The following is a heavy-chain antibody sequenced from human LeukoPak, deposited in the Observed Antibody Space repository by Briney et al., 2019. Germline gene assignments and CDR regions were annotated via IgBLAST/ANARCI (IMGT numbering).Heavy chain of an antibody. V-gene: IGHV3-23*01. CDR1: GFTFSSHA. J-gene: IGHJ6*02. Sequence: GGSLRLSCAASGFTFSSHAMSWVRQAPGKGLEWVSAISDRGDNKQYTDSVKGRLTISRDNSKNTLYLQMNSLRAEDTAVYYCAKDTPLRYCSGGSCYEYPYYYYGMDVWGQGTTVTVSS. CDR3: AKDTPLRYCSGGSCYEYPYYYYGMDV. CDR2: ISDRGDNK. D-gene: IGHD2-15*01.